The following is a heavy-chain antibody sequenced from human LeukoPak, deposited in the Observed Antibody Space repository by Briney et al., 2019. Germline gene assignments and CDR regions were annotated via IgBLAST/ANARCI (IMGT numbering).Heavy chain of an antibody. CDR2: ISSSSSYI. CDR3: ARDHRYDFWSGYYTY. J-gene: IGHJ4*02. CDR1: GFTFSSYS. V-gene: IGHV3-21*01. D-gene: IGHD3-3*01. Sequence: GSLRLSCAASGFTFSSYSMNWVRQAPGKGLEWVSSISSSSSYIYYADSVKGRFTISRDNAKNSLYLQMNSLRAEDTAVYYCARDHRYDFWSGYYTYWGQGTLVTVSS.